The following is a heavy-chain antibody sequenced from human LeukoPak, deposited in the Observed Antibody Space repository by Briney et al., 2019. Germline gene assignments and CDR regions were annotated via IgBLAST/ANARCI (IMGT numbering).Heavy chain of an antibody. CDR1: GFTFDDYA. Sequence: GGSLRLSCAASGFTFDDYAMHWVRQPPGKGLEWVSLISWDGGSTYYADSMKGRFTISRDNSKNSLYLQMNSLRAEDSAFYYCAKAAIRYTIRWNNFDYWGQGTLVTVSS. V-gene: IGHV3-43D*03. CDR2: ISWDGGST. D-gene: IGHD2-2*02. J-gene: IGHJ4*02. CDR3: AKAAIRYTIRWNNFDY.